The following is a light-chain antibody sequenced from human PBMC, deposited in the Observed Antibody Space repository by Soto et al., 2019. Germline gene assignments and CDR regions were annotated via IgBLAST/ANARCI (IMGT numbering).Light chain of an antibody. V-gene: IGLV1-40*01. CDR2: GNS. CDR1: SSNIGAGYD. CDR3: QSYDSSLSGYV. J-gene: IGLJ1*01. Sequence: QSVLTQPPSVSGAPGQTVTISCTGSSSNIGAGYDVHWYQQLPGTAPKLLIYGNSNRPSGVPDRFSGSKSGTSASLAITGLQDEDEADYYCQSYDSSLSGYVFGTGTKLTVL.